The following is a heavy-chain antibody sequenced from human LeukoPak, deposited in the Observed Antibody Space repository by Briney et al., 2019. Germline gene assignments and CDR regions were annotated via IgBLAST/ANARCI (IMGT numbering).Heavy chain of an antibody. V-gene: IGHV3-23*01. J-gene: IGHJ4*02. CDR3: AKDMFEVGACSTASCYTSLPFLDC. Sequence: GWSLRLSCAASEFTFSKYAVSWVRQAPGKGLEWVSTISGSGDGTYYADSVKGRFTISRDNSKNTLYMQMNSLRAEDTAVYYCAKDMFEVGACSTASCYTSLPFLDCWGQGNLVIVSS. CDR1: EFTFSKYA. CDR2: ISGSGDGT. D-gene: IGHD2-2*02.